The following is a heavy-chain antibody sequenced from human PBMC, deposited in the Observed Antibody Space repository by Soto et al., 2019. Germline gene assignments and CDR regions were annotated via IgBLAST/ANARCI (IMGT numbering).Heavy chain of an antibody. Sequence: QLQLQESGPGLVKPSETLSLTCTVSGGSVSSGSYYWYWIRQPPGKGLEWIAYISYSGSSSYNSSLKSRVTISVDTSKNQFSLNLSSVTAADTAVYYCARGVRLILGYWGQGTLVTVSS. V-gene: IGHV4-61*01. D-gene: IGHD3-16*01. CDR2: ISYSGSS. CDR3: ARGVRLILGY. J-gene: IGHJ4*02. CDR1: GGSVSSGSYY.